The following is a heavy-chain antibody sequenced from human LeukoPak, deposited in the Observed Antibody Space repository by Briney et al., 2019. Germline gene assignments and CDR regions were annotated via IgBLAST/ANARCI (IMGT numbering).Heavy chain of an antibody. J-gene: IGHJ6*02. CDR2: IYYSGST. CDR3: ASLWNEGYYYYGMDV. CDR1: GVSISSHY. D-gene: IGHD1-1*01. Sequence: SETLSLTCTVSGVSISSHYWIWIRQPPGKGLEWIGYIYYSGSTNYNPSLKSRITISVDTSKNQFSLKMSSGTAADTAVYYCASLWNEGYYYYGMDVWGQGTTVTVSS. V-gene: IGHV4-59*08.